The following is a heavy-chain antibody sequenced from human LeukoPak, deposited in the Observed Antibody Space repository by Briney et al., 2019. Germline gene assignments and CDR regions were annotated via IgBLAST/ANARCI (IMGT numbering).Heavy chain of an antibody. CDR2: ISGSGLST. J-gene: IGHJ3*02. CDR3: AKAYTSGSYFIDDAFDI. Sequence: GGSLRLSCAASGFTFGSYAMSWVRQAPGKGLEWVSAISGSGLSTYYADSVKGRFSISRDNSKNTLYLQMNSLRAEDTAVYYCAKAYTSGSYFIDDAFDIWGRGTMVTASS. V-gene: IGHV3-23*01. D-gene: IGHD3-10*01. CDR1: GFTFGSYA.